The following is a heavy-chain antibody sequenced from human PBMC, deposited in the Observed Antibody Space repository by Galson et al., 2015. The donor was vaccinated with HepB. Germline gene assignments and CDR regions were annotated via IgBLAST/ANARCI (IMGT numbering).Heavy chain of an antibody. J-gene: IGHJ4*02. D-gene: IGHD2-15*01. CDR2: ISAYNGNT. CDR1: GCTFTSYG. CDR3: ARVKGYCSGGSCNDY. Sequence: SVKVSCKASGCTFTSYGISWVRQAPGQGLEWMGWISAYNGNTNYAQKLQGRVTMTTDTSTSTAYMELRSLRSDDTAAYYCARVKGYCSGGSCNDYWGQGTLVTVSS. V-gene: IGHV1-18*04.